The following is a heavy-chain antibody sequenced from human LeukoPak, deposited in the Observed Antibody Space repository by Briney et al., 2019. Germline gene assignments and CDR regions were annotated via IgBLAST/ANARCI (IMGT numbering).Heavy chain of an antibody. V-gene: IGHV3-49*04. CDR2: IRSKAYGGTT. D-gene: IGHD1-1*01. Sequence: PGGSLRLSCTASGFTFGDYAMSWVRQAPGKGLEWVGFIRSKAYGGTTEYAASVKGRFTISRDDSKSIAYLQMNSLKTEDTAVYYCTTHSTYNWNDVGDGFDYWGQGTLVTVSS. J-gene: IGHJ4*02. CDR1: GFTFGDYA. CDR3: TTHSTYNWNDVGDGFDY.